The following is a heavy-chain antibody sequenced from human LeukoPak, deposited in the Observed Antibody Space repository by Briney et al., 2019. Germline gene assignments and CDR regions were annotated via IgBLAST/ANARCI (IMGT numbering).Heavy chain of an antibody. CDR3: ASVAVAGTLYFDY. Sequence: GGSLRLSCTASGFTFSSYAMSWVRQAPGKGLEWVANIKQDGSEKYYVDSVKGRFTISRDNAKNSLYLQMNSLRAEDTAVYYCASVAVAGTLYFDYWGQGTLVTVSS. D-gene: IGHD6-19*01. J-gene: IGHJ4*02. CDR2: IKQDGSEK. CDR1: GFTFSSYA. V-gene: IGHV3-7*01.